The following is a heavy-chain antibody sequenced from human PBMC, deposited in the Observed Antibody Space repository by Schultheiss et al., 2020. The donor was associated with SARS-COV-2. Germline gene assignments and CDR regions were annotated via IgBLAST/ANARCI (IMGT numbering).Heavy chain of an antibody. CDR3: ARDSDYNRGNYYYYYYMDV. CDR2: IYTSGST. Sequence: SETLSLTCAVYGGSFSGYYWSWIRQPAGKGLEWIGRIYTSGSTNYNPSFKSRVTISADTSKNQLSLNLSSVTAADTAVYYCARDSDYNRGNYYYYYYMDVWGKGTTVTVSS. J-gene: IGHJ6*03. V-gene: IGHV4-4*07. D-gene: IGHD4-11*01. CDR1: GGSFSGYY.